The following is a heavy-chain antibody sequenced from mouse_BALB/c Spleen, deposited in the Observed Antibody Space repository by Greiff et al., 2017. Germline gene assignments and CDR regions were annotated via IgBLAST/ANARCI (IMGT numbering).Heavy chain of an antibody. CDR1: GYSITSDYA. CDR2: ISYSGST. V-gene: IGHV3-2*02. CDR3: ARDGFD. D-gene: IGHD2-3*01. Sequence: VQLQQSGPGLVKPSQSLSLTCTVTGYSITSDYAWNWIRQFPGNKLEWMGYISYSGSTSYNPSLKSRISITRDTSKNQYFLQLNSVTTEDTATYYCARDGFDWGKGTTLTVSS. J-gene: IGHJ2*01.